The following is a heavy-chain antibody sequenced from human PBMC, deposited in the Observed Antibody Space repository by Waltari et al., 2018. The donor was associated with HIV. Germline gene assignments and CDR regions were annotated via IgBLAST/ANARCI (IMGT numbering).Heavy chain of an antibody. V-gene: IGHV4-61*02. D-gene: IGHD6-19*01. CDR2: VYTSGTT. J-gene: IGHJ5*02. CDR3: ARVSLAGWFDP. CDR1: GGSTSSGSYS. Sequence: QVQLQESGPGLVKPSQTLSITCTVSGGSTSSGSYSWSWIRQPAGKGLEWIGRVYTSGTTNYNPSLKSRVTISVDTSKNQISLKMRSVTAADTAVYYCARVSLAGWFDPWGQGTLVTVSS.